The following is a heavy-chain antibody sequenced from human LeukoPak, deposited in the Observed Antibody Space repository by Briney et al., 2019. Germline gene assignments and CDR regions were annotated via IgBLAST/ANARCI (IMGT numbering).Heavy chain of an antibody. Sequence: GSLRLSCAASGFTFTSYWMSWVRQAPGKGLEWVANIKQDGSEKYYVDSVKGRFTISRDNAKNSLYLRMNSLRAEDTAVYYCAREDITMVRGVTNDYWGQGTLVTVSS. CDR1: GFTFTSYW. CDR2: IKQDGSEK. D-gene: IGHD3-10*01. J-gene: IGHJ4*02. CDR3: AREDITMVRGVTNDY. V-gene: IGHV3-7*01.